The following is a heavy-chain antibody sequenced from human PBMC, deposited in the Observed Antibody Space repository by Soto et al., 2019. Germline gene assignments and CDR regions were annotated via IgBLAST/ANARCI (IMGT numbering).Heavy chain of an antibody. Sequence: EVQLLESGGGLVQPGGSLRLSCVGSGFTFINYAMNWVRQTPGKGLEWVSGISRGGDRTFDADSVKGRFTISRDNSKNTVNLQMNSLRADDTAVYYCARKVLGSTSRPDWWYFDLWGRGTLVTVSS. CDR1: GFTFINYA. CDR3: ARKVLGSTSRPDWWYFDL. V-gene: IGHV3-23*01. D-gene: IGHD2-2*01. J-gene: IGHJ2*01. CDR2: ISRGGDRT.